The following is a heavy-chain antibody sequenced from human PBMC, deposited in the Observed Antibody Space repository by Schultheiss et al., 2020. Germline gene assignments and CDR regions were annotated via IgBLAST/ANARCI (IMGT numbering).Heavy chain of an antibody. D-gene: IGHD5-12*01. CDR3: ARSDIVATIDIDY. V-gene: IGHV3-7*03. CDR2: INQDGTEK. J-gene: IGHJ4*02. CDR1: GFTFSSYG. Sequence: GGSLRLSCAASGFTFSSYGMHWVRQAPGKGLEWVANINQDGTEKYFADSVKGRFTISRDNAKNSLYLQMNSLRSEDTAVYYCARSDIVATIDIDYWGQGTLVTVSS.